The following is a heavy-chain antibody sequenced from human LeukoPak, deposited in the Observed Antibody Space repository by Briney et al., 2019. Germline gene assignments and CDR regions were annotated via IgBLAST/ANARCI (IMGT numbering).Heavy chain of an antibody. Sequence: GGPLRLSCTASGFTFGDYAMSWVRQAPGEGLEWVGFIRSKAYGGTTEYAASVKGRFTISRDESKSIAYLQMNSLKTEDTAVYYCTREWELPGTDFDYWGQGTLVTVSS. V-gene: IGHV3-49*04. J-gene: IGHJ4*02. CDR2: IRSKAYGGTT. D-gene: IGHD1-26*01. CDR1: GFTFGDYA. CDR3: TREWELPGTDFDY.